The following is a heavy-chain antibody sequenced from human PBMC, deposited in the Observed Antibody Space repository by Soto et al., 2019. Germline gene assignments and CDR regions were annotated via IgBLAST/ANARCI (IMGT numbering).Heavy chain of an antibody. D-gene: IGHD2-21*01. CDR3: ARHVAVARQRGFDS. Sequence: QVQLQESGPGLVKPSGTLSLTCAVSGGSISDNWWSWVRQPPGKGLEWIGEVYHRGTSYYNPSLKSRVTISLDQSASQVSLAPTSVTAADTAVYYCARHVAVARQRGFDSWGQGTLVTVSS. J-gene: IGHJ4*02. CDR2: VYHRGTS. CDR1: GGSISDNW. V-gene: IGHV4-4*02.